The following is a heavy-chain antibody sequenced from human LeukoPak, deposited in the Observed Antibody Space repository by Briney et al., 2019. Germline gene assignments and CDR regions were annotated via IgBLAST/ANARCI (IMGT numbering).Heavy chain of an antibody. CDR2: IRSKAYGGTT. D-gene: IGHD4-11*01. J-gene: IGHJ4*02. CDR3: AREGAVIRYYFDY. CDR1: GFTFGDYA. Sequence: GRSLRLSCTVSGFTFGDYAMSWFRQAPGKGLEWVAFIRSKAYGGTTEYAASVKGRFSISRDDSKSIAYLQMNSLKTKDTAVYYCAREGAVIRYYFDYWGQGTLVTVSS. V-gene: IGHV3-49*03.